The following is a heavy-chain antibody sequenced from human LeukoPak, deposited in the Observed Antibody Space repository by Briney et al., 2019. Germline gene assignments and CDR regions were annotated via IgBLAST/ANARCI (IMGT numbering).Heavy chain of an antibody. V-gene: IGHV1-2*02. CDR2: VYPYTGAT. CDR1: GYTFSGTGWY. D-gene: IGHD6-13*01. CDR3: ACRDFSSPWSVP. J-gene: IGHJ5*02. Sequence: ASVKVSCKASGYTFSGTGWYLYWLRQAPGQGLECMGWVYPYTGATHYAQKFQGRVPMTRDTSISTAYLQWSSLKASDNAMYYCACRDFSSPWSVPWGQGTLVTVSS.